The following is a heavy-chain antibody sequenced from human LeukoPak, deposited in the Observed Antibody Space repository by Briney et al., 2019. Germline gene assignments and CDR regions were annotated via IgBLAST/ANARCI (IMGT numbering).Heavy chain of an antibody. V-gene: IGHV3-9*03. CDR3: AKDTGDGYNPDAFDI. CDR2: ISWNSGSI. D-gene: IGHD5-24*01. CDR1: GFTFDDYA. Sequence: SLRLSCAASGFTFDDYAMHWVRQAPGKGLEWVSGISWNSGSIGYADSVKGRFTISRDNAKNSLYLQMNSLRAEDMALYYCAKDTGDGYNPDAFDIWGQGTMVTVSS. J-gene: IGHJ3*02.